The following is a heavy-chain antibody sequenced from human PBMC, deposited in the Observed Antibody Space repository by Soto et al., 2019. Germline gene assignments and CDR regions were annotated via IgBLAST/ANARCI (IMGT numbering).Heavy chain of an antibody. CDR1: GFTFSNYW. CDR3: AGGDCVGGSCYSLAGSFYYYMDV. V-gene: IGHV3-74*01. D-gene: IGHD2-15*01. CDR2: INSDGSVT. J-gene: IGHJ6*03. Sequence: EVQLVESGGGLVQPGGSLRLSCAASGFTFSNYWMYWVRQAPGKGLVWVSRINSDGSVTSYADSVKGRLTISRDNVKNPLYLQMDSLTAVDTAVYYCAGGDCVGGSCYSLAGSFYYYMDVWGKGTTVTVFS.